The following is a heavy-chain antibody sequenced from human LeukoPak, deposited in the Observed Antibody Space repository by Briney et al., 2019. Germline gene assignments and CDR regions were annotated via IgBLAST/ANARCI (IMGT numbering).Heavy chain of an antibody. CDR3: ARERAAFGDYVD. CDR2: INAGNGDT. Sequence: ASVKVSCKASGNTFSNYVMHWVRQAPGQSLEWMGWINAGNGDTKYSQKFQGRVTITRDTSASTVYMELSSLRSEDTAVYYCARERAAFGDYVDWGQGALVIVSS. V-gene: IGHV1-3*01. D-gene: IGHD4-17*01. J-gene: IGHJ4*02. CDR1: GNTFSNYV.